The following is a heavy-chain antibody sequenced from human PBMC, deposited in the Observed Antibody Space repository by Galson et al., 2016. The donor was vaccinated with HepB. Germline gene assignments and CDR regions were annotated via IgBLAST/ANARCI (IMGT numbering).Heavy chain of an antibody. CDR2: IYSGGST. J-gene: IGHJ4*02. V-gene: IGHV3-66*01. D-gene: IGHD3-3*01. Sequence: SLRLSCAASGFTVSNNYMRWVRQAPGKGLEWVSPIYSGGSTYYADSVKGRFTISRDNSKNTLYLQMNSLRDEDTAVYYCARDPKWPLSGTYNYWGQGTLVTVSS. CDR1: GFTVSNNY. CDR3: ARDPKWPLSGTYNY.